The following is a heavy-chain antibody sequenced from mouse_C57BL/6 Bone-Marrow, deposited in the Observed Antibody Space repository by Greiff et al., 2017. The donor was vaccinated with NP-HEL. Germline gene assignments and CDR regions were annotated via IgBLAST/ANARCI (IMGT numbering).Heavy chain of an antibody. D-gene: IGHD1-1*01. CDR3: ARGYGSSHWYFDV. CDR2: IYPRSGNT. J-gene: IGHJ1*03. CDR1: GYTFTSYG. V-gene: IGHV1-81*01. Sequence: VQLQQSGAELARPGASVKLSCKASGYTFTSYGISWVKQRTGQGLEWIGEIYPRSGNTYYNEKFKGKATLTADKSSSTAYMELRSPTSEDSAVYFCARGYGSSHWYFDVWGTGTTVTVSS.